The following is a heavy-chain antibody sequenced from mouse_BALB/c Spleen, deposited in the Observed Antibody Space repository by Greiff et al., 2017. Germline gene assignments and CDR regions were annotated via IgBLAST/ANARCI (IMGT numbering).Heavy chain of an antibody. D-gene: IGHD2-4*01. Sequence: EVQLQQSGAELVRSGASVKLSCTASGFNIKDYYMHWVKQRPEQGLEWIGWIDPENGDTEYAPKFQGKATMTADTSSNTAYLQLSSLTSEDTAVYYCNSDYSAYWGQGTLVTVSA. V-gene: IGHV14-4*02. CDR2: IDPENGDT. J-gene: IGHJ3*01. CDR3: NSDYSAY. CDR1: GFNIKDYY.